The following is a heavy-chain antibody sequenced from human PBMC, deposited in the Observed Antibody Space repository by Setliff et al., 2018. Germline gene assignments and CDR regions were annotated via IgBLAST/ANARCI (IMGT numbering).Heavy chain of an antibody. CDR3: ARVQQLGTFDY. D-gene: IGHD6-13*01. CDR1: GGTFSIYT. V-gene: IGHV1-69*13. Sequence: SVKVSCKASGGTFSIYTISWVRQAPGQGLEWMGRIIPIFGTANYAQKFQGRVTITADESTSTAYMELSSLRSEDTAVYYCARVQQLGTFDYWGQGTLVTVSS. CDR2: IIPIFGTA. J-gene: IGHJ4*02.